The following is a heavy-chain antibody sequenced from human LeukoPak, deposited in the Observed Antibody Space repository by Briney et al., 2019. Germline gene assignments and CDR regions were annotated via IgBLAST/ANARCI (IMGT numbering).Heavy chain of an antibody. V-gene: IGHV4-59*01. CDR2: IYYSGST. CDR1: GGSISSYY. D-gene: IGHD3-9*01. J-gene: IGHJ4*02. Sequence: SETPSLTCTVSGGSISSYYWSWIRQPPGKGLEWIGYIYYSGSTNYNPSLKSRDTISVDTSKNQFSLKLSSVTAADTAVYYCARGNYDILTGYLSGFDYWGQGTLVTVSS. CDR3: ARGNYDILTGYLSGFDY.